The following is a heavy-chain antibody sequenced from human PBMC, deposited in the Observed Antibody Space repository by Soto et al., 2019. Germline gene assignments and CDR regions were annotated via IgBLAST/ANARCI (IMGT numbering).Heavy chain of an antibody. D-gene: IGHD4-17*01. CDR2: INHSGST. CDR1: GGSISSNNDY. CDR3: ARQSPDYLFDF. V-gene: IGHV4-39*01. Sequence: SETLSLTCTVSGGSISSNNDYWGWIRQPSGKGLEWIGSINHSGSTYYPPSLKSRVTTSVDTSKNQFSVKLTSVTAADTAVYYCARQSPDYLFDFWGQGTLVTVSS. J-gene: IGHJ4*02.